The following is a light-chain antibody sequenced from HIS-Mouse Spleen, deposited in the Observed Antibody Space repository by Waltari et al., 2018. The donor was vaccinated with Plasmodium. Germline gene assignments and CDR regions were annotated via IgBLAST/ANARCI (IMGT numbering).Light chain of an antibody. CDR3: QQRYSTPPT. CDR2: AAS. V-gene: IGKV1-39*01. CDR1: QSISSY. Sequence: DIQMTQSPSSLSASVGDRVTITCRASQSISSYVNWYQQKPGKAPKRLIYAASSLQSGVPSRFSGSGSGTDFTLTISSLQPEDFATYYCQQRYSTPPTFGGGTKVEIK. J-gene: IGKJ4*01.